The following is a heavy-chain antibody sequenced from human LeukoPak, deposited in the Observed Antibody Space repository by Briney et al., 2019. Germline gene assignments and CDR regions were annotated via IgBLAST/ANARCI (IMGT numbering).Heavy chain of an antibody. D-gene: IGHD5-18*01. V-gene: IGHV4-34*01. CDR1: GGSFSGYY. Sequence: SETLSLTCAVYGGSFSGYYWSWIRHPPGKGLEWIGEINHSGSTNYNPSLKSRVTISVDTSKNQFSLKLSSVTAADTAVYYCARGPRIQLWLEEVMGAFDIWGQGTMVTVSS. CDR2: INHSGST. J-gene: IGHJ3*02. CDR3: ARGPRIQLWLEEVMGAFDI.